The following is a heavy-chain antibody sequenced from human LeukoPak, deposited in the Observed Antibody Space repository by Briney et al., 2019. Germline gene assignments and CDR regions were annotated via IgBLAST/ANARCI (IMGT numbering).Heavy chain of an antibody. CDR1: GYTFTSYA. CDR2: INTNTGNP. V-gene: IGHV7-4-1*01. D-gene: IGHD2-2*01. CDR3: ARDLYCSSTSCYAAQGYYYGMDV. Sequence: GASVKVSCKASGYTFTSYAMNWVRQAPGQGLEWMGWINTNTGNPTYAQGFTGRFVFSLDTSASTAYLQICSLKAEDTAVYYCARDLYCSSTSCYAAQGYYYGMDVWGKGTTVTVSS. J-gene: IGHJ6*04.